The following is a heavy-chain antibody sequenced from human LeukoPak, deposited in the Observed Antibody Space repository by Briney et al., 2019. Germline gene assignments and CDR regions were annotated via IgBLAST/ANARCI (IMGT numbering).Heavy chain of an antibody. CDR2: INTNTGNP. CDR3: ARERGDRDTFDI. J-gene: IGHJ3*02. D-gene: IGHD7-27*01. V-gene: IGHV7-4-1*02. CDR1: GYTFIRYS. Sequence: ASVKVSCKASGYTFIRYSMNWVRQAPGQGLEWMGWINTNTGNPTYAQGFTGRLVFSLDTSFSTAYLQISSLKAEDTAVYYCARERGDRDTFDIWGQGTMVTVSS.